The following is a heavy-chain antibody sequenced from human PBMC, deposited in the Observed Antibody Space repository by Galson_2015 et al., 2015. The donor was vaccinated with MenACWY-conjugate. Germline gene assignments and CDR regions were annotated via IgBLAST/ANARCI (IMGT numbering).Heavy chain of an antibody. CDR2: SDSGGST. V-gene: IGHV3-23*01. J-gene: IGHJ4*02. D-gene: IGHD5-12*01. CDR1: GFTFSSYA. Sequence: SLRLSCAASGFTFSSYAMSWVRQAPGKGLEWVSASDSGGSTYYADSVKGRFTISRDNSKNTLYLQMNSLRAEDTAVFYCAKAPHVNIVATPPDYWGQGTLVTVSS. CDR3: AKAPHVNIVATPPDY.